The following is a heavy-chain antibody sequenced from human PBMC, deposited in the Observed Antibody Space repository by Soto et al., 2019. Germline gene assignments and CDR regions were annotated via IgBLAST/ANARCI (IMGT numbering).Heavy chain of an antibody. Sequence: VGSLRLSCAASGFMFLTSEMNWVRQAPGKGLEWVAVIWYDGSNKYYADSVKGRFTTSRDNSKNTLYLQMNSLTGEDTAVYYCTRDGYPFALDVWGLGTSVTVSS. J-gene: IGHJ6*02. D-gene: IGHD5-12*01. CDR2: IWYDGSNK. CDR1: GFMFLTSE. CDR3: TRDGYPFALDV. V-gene: IGHV3-33*08.